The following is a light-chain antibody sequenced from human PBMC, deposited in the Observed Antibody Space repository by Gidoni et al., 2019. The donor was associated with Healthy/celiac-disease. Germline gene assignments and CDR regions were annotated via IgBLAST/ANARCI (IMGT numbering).Light chain of an antibody. J-gene: IGKJ1*01. CDR2: DAS. CDR3: QQRSNWWT. CDR1: QSVSSY. V-gene: IGKV3-11*01. Sequence: EIVLTQSPATLALSPGERATLSCRASQSVSSYLAWYQQKPGQAPRLLIYDASNRATGLPGRFRGSGSGTDFTLTISSLEPEDFAVYYCQQRSNWWTFGQGTKVEIK.